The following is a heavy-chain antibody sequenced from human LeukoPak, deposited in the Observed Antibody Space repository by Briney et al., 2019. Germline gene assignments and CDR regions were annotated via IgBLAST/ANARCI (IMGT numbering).Heavy chain of an antibody. Sequence: GGSLRLSCAASGFTFSTYEMNWVRQAPGKGLEWVSHISSSGSTTYYADSVKGRFTISRDNAKNSLYLQMNSLRAEDTAVYYCATSGSGYWFDYWGQGTLVTVSS. V-gene: IGHV3-48*03. CDR3: ATSGSGYWFDY. CDR2: ISSSGSTT. J-gene: IGHJ4*02. CDR1: GFTFSTYE. D-gene: IGHD3-22*01.